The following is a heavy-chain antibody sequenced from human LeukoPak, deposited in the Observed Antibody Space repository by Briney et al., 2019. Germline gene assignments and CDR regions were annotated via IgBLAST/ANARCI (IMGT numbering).Heavy chain of an antibody. Sequence: SVKVSCKASGGTFSSYAISWVRQAPGQGLEWMGGIIPIFGTANYAQKFQGRVTITADESTSTAYMELSSLKAADTAMYYCGRLRADSSYYPIGYWGQGTLVTVSS. CDR1: GGTFSSYA. CDR3: GRLRADSSYYPIGY. J-gene: IGHJ4*02. D-gene: IGHD3-22*01. CDR2: IIPIFGTA. V-gene: IGHV1-69*13.